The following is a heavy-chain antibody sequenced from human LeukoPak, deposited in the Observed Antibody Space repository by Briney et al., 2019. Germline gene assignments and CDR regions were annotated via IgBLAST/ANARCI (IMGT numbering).Heavy chain of an antibody. Sequence: SETLSLTCAVYGGSFSGYYWSWIRQPPGKGLEWVGEINHSGSTNYNPSLKSRVTISVDTSKNQFSLKLSSVTAADTAVYYCARRGILWLEGFDPWGQGTLLTVSS. J-gene: IGHJ5*02. V-gene: IGHV4-34*01. CDR3: ARRGILWLEGFDP. CDR1: GGSFSGYY. D-gene: IGHD2-21*01. CDR2: INHSGST.